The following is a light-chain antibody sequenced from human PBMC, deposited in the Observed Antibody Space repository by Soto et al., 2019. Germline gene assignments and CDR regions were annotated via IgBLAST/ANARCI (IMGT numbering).Light chain of an antibody. CDR3: QQYNNWPRT. CDR1: QDISTL. J-gene: IGKJ1*01. Sequence: DIQMTQSPSSVSASIGDTVTITCRASQDISTLLAWYQQKPGKAPKLLIYGASTLESGVPSRFSGRGSGTDFTLTISSLQPEDFAVYYCQQYNNWPRTFGQGTKVEIK. V-gene: IGKV1D-12*01. CDR2: GAS.